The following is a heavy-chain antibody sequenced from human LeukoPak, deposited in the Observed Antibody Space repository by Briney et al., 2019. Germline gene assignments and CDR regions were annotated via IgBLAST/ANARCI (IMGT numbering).Heavy chain of an antibody. CDR1: GFTLSSYA. V-gene: IGHV3-23*01. CDR2: IDSSGGST. Sequence: GGSLRLSCVASGFTLSSYAMCWVRQAPGKGLEWVSTIDSSGGSTYYADSVEGRFTISRDNSKNTLYLQMNSLRVEDTALYFCAKDSDSSGWYVTTDYWGQGTLVTVSS. J-gene: IGHJ4*02. CDR3: AKDSDSSGWYVTTDY. D-gene: IGHD6-19*01.